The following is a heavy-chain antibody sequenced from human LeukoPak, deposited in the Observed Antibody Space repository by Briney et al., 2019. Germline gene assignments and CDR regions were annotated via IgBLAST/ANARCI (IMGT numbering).Heavy chain of an antibody. CDR1: GFTFSNYA. CDR3: AKGDRYGDYRMHL. CDR2: ISGSASST. J-gene: IGHJ6*04. D-gene: IGHD4-17*01. Sequence: PGGSLRLSCAASGFTFSNYAMSWVRQAPGKGLEWVSAISGSASSTYHADSVKGRFTISRDNSKNTLYLQMNSLRAEDTAVYYCAKGDRYGDYRMHLWGKGTTVTVSS. V-gene: IGHV3-23*01.